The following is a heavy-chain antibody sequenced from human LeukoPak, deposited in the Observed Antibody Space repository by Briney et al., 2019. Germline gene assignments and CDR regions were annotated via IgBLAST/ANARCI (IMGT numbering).Heavy chain of an antibody. V-gene: IGHV4-34*01. J-gene: IGHJ4*02. Sequence: SETLSLTCAVYGGSFSGYYWSWIRQPPGKGLEWIGEINHSGSTNYNPSLKSRVTISVDTSKNQFSLKVSSVTAADTAVYYCARSDYGDYEGQYYFDYWGQGTLVTDSS. D-gene: IGHD4-17*01. CDR1: GGSFSGYY. CDR3: ARSDYGDYEGQYYFDY. CDR2: INHSGST.